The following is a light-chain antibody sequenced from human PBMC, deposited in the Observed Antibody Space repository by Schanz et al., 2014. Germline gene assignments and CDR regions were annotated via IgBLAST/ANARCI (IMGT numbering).Light chain of an antibody. Sequence: QSALTQPPSASGSPGQSVSISCTGTSSDVGGYNYVSWYQQHPGKAPKLMIYDVSKRPSGVPDRFSGSKSGTTASLTISDLQAEDEADYYCSSFTSSSSCLFGGGTKLTVL. CDR1: SSDVGGYNY. CDR3: SSFTSSSSCL. V-gene: IGLV2-8*01. CDR2: DVS. J-gene: IGLJ2*01.